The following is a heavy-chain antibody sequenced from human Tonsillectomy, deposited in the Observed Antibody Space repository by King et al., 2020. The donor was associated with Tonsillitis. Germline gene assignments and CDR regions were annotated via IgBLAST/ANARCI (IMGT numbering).Heavy chain of an antibody. CDR1: GFTFSSYA. CDR3: ARDFGKVDIAPVG. V-gene: IGHV3-30*01. Sequence: VQLVESGGGVVQPGRSLRLSCAASGFTFSSYALHWVRQAPGKGLEWVAVISYDGNKKYYADSVKGRFTISRDNSKNTLYLQMNSLRAEDTAVYYCARDFGKVDIAPVGWGQGTLVTVSS. D-gene: IGHD5-12*01. J-gene: IGHJ4*02. CDR2: ISYDGNKK.